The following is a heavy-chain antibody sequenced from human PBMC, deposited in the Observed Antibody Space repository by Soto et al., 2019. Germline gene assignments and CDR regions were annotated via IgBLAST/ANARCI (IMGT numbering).Heavy chain of an antibody. CDR3: ARDLCTGGSCYGLYYYGMDV. V-gene: IGHV3-33*01. CDR2: IWYDGSNK. Sequence: GSLRLSCAASGFTFSTYGMHWVLQAPGKGLEWVAVIWYDGSNKYYADSLKGRFTISRDNSKNTLYLQMNSLRAEDTAVYYCARDLCTGGSCYGLYYYGMDVWGQGTTVTVSS. J-gene: IGHJ6*02. D-gene: IGHD2-15*01. CDR1: GFTFSTYG.